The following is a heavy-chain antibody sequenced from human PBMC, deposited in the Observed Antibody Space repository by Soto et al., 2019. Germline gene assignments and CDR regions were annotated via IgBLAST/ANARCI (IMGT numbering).Heavy chain of an antibody. CDR3: ARKSYLERQGLAFNM. CDR1: GFAVTSNY. D-gene: IGHD1-1*01. Sequence: EEQLVESGGGLVQPGGSLRLSCAASGFAVTSNYMTWVRRIPGKGLECVSIMYYGGTTYYSDPVKGRFTISRDSSKNTLDLQMNSLRVEDQAVYYCARKSYLERQGLAFNMWGQGTSVIVS. V-gene: IGHV3-66*01. J-gene: IGHJ3*02. CDR2: MYYGGTT.